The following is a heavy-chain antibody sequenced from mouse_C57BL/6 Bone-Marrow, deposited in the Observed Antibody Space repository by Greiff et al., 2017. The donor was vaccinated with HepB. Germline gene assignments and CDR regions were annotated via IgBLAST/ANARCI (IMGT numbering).Heavy chain of an antibody. J-gene: IGHJ4*01. CDR1: GYTFTSYD. D-gene: IGHD1-1*01. CDR2: IYPRDGST. Sequence: VKLMESGPELVKPGASVKLSCKASGYTFTSYDINWVKQRPGQGLEWIGWIYPRDGSTKYNEKFKGKATLTVDTSSSTAYMELHSLTSEDSAVYFCARESTTVVDDGAMDYWGQGTSVTVSS. V-gene: IGHV1-85*01. CDR3: ARESTTVVDDGAMDY.